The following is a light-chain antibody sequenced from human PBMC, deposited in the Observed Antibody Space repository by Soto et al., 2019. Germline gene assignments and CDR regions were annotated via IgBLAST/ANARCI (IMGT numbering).Light chain of an antibody. CDR2: DVS. V-gene: IGLV2-14*01. J-gene: IGLJ1*01. CDR3: SSYTSSSTL. CDR1: SSDVGGYNY. Sequence: QSALTQPASVSGSPGQSITISCTGTSSDVGGYNYLSWYQQHPGKAPKLMIYDVSNRPSGVSNRFSGSKSGNTASLTISGLQAEDEADYYCSSYTSSSTLFGTGTKLTVL.